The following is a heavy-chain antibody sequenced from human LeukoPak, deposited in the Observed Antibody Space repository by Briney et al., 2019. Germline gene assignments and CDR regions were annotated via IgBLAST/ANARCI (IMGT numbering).Heavy chain of an antibody. Sequence: PGGSLRLSCAASGFTFNSYLMSGVRQAPGKGLVWVSRIDGDGATTSYEDSVKGRFTISRDNANNMVYLEMNSLRVEDTAVYYCTRDYGADRRYFDLWGRGTLVTVSS. V-gene: IGHV3-74*01. CDR3: TRDYGADRRYFDL. J-gene: IGHJ2*01. D-gene: IGHD3-10*01. CDR1: GFTFNSYL. CDR2: IDGDGATT.